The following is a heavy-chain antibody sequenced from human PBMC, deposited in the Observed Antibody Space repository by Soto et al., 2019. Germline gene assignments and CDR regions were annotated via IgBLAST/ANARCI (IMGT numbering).Heavy chain of an antibody. CDR2: ISGSGGST. V-gene: IGHV3-23*01. CDR3: AKDQYSGGPGKPDY. Sequence: EVQLLESGGGLVQPGGSLRLSCSASGFTFTSYAMSWVRQAPGKGLEWVSTISGSGGSTYYADSVKGRFTISRDTSKNTLYLQMNSLRAEDTAVYYCAKDQYSGGPGKPDYWGQGTLVTVSS. D-gene: IGHD1-26*01. J-gene: IGHJ4*02. CDR1: GFTFTSYA.